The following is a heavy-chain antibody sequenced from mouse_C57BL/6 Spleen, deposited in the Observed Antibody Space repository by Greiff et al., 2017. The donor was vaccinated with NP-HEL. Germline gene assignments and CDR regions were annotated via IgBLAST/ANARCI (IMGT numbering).Heavy chain of an antibody. CDR1: GFTFSSYA. J-gene: IGHJ1*03. CDR3: ARGEATTRAWYFDV. CDR2: ISDGGSYT. D-gene: IGHD3-3*01. Sequence: DVQLVESGGGLVKPGGSLKLSCAASGFTFSSYAMSWVRQTPEKRLEWVATISDGGSYTYYPDNVKGRFTISRDNAKNNLYLQMSHLKSEDTAMYYCARGEATTRAWYFDVWGTGTTVTVSS. V-gene: IGHV5-4*01.